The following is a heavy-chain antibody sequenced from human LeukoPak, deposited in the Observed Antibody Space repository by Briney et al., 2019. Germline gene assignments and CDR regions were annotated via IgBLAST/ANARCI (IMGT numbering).Heavy chain of an antibody. CDR2: INHSGST. CDR3: ARRTRSNTYSSGWYRANWFDP. V-gene: IGHV4-34*01. J-gene: IGHJ5*02. D-gene: IGHD6-19*01. Sequence: SETLSLTCAVYGGSFSGYYWSWIRQPPGKGLEWIGEINHSGSTNYNPSLKSRVTISVDTSKNQFSLKLSSVTAADTAVYYCARRTRSNTYSSGWYRANWFDPWGQGTLVTVSS. CDR1: GGSFSGYY.